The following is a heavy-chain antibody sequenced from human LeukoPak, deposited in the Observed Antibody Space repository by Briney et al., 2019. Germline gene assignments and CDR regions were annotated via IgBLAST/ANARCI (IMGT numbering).Heavy chain of an antibody. Sequence: TGGSLRLSCAASGFTFSSYAMSWVRQAPGKGLEWVSAISGSGGSTYYADSVKGRFTISRDNSKNTLYLQMDSLRAEDTAVYYCAKTLGDYLYYYYGMDVWGQGTTVTVSS. CDR1: GFTFSSYA. CDR2: ISGSGGST. V-gene: IGHV3-23*01. CDR3: AKTLGDYLYYYYGMDV. D-gene: IGHD4-17*01. J-gene: IGHJ6*02.